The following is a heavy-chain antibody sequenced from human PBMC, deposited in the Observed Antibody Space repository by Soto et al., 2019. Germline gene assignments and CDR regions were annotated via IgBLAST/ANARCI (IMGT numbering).Heavy chain of an antibody. CDR1: GFTFDDYA. D-gene: IGHD6-13*01. V-gene: IGHV3-9*01. Sequence: GGSLRLSCAASGFTFDDYAMHWVRQAPGKGLEWVSGISWNSGSIGYADSVKGRFTISRDNAKNSLYLQMNSLRAEDTALYYCAKAAADPYYYYGMDVWGQGTTVTVSS. J-gene: IGHJ6*02. CDR3: AKAAADPYYYYGMDV. CDR2: ISWNSGSI.